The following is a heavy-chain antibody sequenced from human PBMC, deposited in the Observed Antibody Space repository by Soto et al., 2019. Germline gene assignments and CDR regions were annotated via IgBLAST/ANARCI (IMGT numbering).Heavy chain of an antibody. CDR3: AKVRAAALGYGSGSYAYDY. D-gene: IGHD3-10*01. Sequence: PGGSLRLSCAASGFTFSSYAMSWVRQAPGKGLEWVSAISGSGGSTYYADSVKGRFTISRDNSKNTLYLQMNSLRAEDTAVYYCAKVRAAALGYGSGSYAYDYWGQGPLVTVSS. J-gene: IGHJ4*02. CDR1: GFTFSSYA. V-gene: IGHV3-23*01. CDR2: ISGSGGST.